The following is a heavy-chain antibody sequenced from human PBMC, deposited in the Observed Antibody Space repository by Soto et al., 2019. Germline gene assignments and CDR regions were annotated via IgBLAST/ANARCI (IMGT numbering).Heavy chain of an antibody. Sequence: ASVKVSCKVSGYTLTELSMHWVRQAPGKGLEWMGGFDPEDGETIYAQKFQGRVTMTEDTSTDTAYMELSSLRSEDTAVYYCATPRLTADIDAFDIWGQGTMVTVSS. CDR2: FDPEDGET. V-gene: IGHV1-24*01. CDR1: GYTLTELS. CDR3: ATPRLTADIDAFDI. J-gene: IGHJ3*02. D-gene: IGHD1-20*01.